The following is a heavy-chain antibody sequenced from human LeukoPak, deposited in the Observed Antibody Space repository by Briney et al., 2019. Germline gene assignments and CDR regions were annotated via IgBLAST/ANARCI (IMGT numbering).Heavy chain of an antibody. J-gene: IGHJ3*02. D-gene: IGHD6-13*01. V-gene: IGHV3-30-3*01. CDR1: GFTFSSYT. Sequence: PGGSLRLSCAASGFTFSSYTMHWVRQAPGKGLEWVAVISCDGSNKYYADSVKGRFTISRDNSKNTLYLQMNSLRAENTAVYYCAREGIAAAGDAFDIWGQGTMVTVSS. CDR3: AREGIAAAGDAFDI. CDR2: ISCDGSNK.